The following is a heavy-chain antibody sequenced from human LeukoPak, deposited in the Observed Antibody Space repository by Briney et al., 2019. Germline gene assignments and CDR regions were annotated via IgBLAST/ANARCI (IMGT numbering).Heavy chain of an antibody. CDR3: ARRESGYCTNGVCSYYFDF. CDR1: GYSFTSYW. D-gene: IGHD2-8*01. V-gene: IGHV5-51*01. Sequence: GECLQISCKGSGYSFTSYWIGWGRAMPGKGLEWMGIIYPGESDTRYRASFQGQVTISADKSISTAYLQWSSLKASDTAMYYCARRESGYCTNGVCSYYFDFWGQGTLVTASS. J-gene: IGHJ4*02. CDR2: IYPGESDT.